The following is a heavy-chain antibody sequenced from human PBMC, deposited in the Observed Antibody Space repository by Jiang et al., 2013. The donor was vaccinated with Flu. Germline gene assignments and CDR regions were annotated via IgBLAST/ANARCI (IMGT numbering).Heavy chain of an antibody. CDR1: GGSISSNSYY. V-gene: IGHV4-39*07. Sequence: LLKPSETLSLSCTVSGGSISSNSYYWAWIRQPPGKGLEWIGTFYYTGNSWYNPTLKNRVTISLQTSRNYFSLRLSSVTAADTAIYFCAISLLGAFDAFDIWGPGTLVPVSS. J-gene: IGHJ3*02. D-gene: IGHD1-26*01. CDR2: FYYTGNS. CDR3: AISLLGAFDAFDI.